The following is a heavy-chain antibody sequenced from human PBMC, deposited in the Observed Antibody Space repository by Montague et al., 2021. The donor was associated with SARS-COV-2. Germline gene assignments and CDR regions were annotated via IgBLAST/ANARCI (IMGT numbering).Heavy chain of an antibody. Sequence: PALVKPTQTLTLTCTFSGFSLSTSGVGVGWIRQPPGKALEWLALIYWDDDKRYSPSLKSRLTITKDTSKNQVVLTMTNMYPVDTATYYCARCSSSWYGDWVDPWGQGTLVTVSS. CDR2: IYWDDDK. CDR3: ARCSSSWYGDWVDP. V-gene: IGHV2-5*02. CDR1: GFSLSTSGVG. J-gene: IGHJ5*02. D-gene: IGHD6-13*01.